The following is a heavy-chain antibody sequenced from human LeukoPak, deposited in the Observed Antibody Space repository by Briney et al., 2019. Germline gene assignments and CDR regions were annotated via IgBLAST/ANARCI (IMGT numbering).Heavy chain of an antibody. CDR3: ARGMNYYDSSGYWFDFDY. J-gene: IGHJ4*02. CDR2: IYSGGST. Sequence: GGSLRLSCAASGFTVSSNFMSWVRQAPGKGLEWVSVIYSGGSTYYADSVKGRFTISRDNSKNTLYLQMNSLRAEDTAVYYCARGMNYYDSSGYWFDFDYWGQGTLVTVSS. D-gene: IGHD3-22*01. CDR1: GFTVSSNF. V-gene: IGHV3-66*01.